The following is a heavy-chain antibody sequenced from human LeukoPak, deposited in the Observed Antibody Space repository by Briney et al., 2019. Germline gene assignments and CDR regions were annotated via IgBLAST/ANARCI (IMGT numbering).Heavy chain of an antibody. CDR3: ARAAYCTNGVCYGPLDY. CDR1: GYTFTSYG. J-gene: IGHJ4*02. Sequence: ASVKVSCKASGYTFTSYGISWVRQAPGQGLEWMGWISAYNGNTNYAQKLQGRVTMTTDTSTSTAYMELRSLRSDDTAVYYCARAAYCTNGVCYGPLDYWGQGTLVTVSS. CDR2: ISAYNGNT. V-gene: IGHV1-18*01. D-gene: IGHD2-8*01.